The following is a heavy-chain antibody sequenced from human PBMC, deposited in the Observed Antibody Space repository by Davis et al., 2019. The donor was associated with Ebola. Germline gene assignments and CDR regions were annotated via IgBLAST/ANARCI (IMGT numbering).Heavy chain of an antibody. V-gene: IGHV4-38-2*02. CDR2: IYHSGST. D-gene: IGHD3-3*01. CDR3: ARHPSVLRSFLVDP. J-gene: IGHJ5*02. CDR1: GYSISSGYY. Sequence: SETLSLTCTVSGYSISSGYYWGWIRQPPGKGLEWIGSIYHSGSTYYNPSLKSRVTISVDTSKNQFSLKLSSVTAADTAVYYCARHPSVLRSFLVDPWGQGTQVTVSS.